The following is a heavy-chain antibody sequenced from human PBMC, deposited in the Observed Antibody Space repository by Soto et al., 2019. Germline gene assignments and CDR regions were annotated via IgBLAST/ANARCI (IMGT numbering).Heavy chain of an antibody. CDR3: AKDRDYDILTGYHLAV. Sequence: GGSLRLSCAASGFTFSSYGMHWVRQAPGKGLEWVAVISYDGSNKYYADSVKGRFTISRDNSKNTLYLQMNSLRAEDTAVYYCAKDRDYDILTGYHLAVWGQGTTVTVS. V-gene: IGHV3-30*18. CDR1: GFTFSSYG. J-gene: IGHJ6*02. CDR2: ISYDGSNK. D-gene: IGHD3-9*01.